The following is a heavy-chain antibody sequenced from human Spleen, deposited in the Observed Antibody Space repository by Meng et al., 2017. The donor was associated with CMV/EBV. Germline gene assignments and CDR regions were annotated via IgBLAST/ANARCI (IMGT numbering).Heavy chain of an antibody. J-gene: IGHJ4*02. CDR3: ARDRYSGSYRGYFDY. CDR1: CFAFSSCA. D-gene: IGHD1-26*01. V-gene: IGHV3-30*04. CDR2: ISYDGRNK. Sequence: SCFAFSSCAIHWVRQAPGQGLEWVAVISYDGRNKYYADSVKGRFTVSRDNSNNTFLQTNNLRVEDTAVYYCARDRYSGSYRGYFDYWGQGTLVTVSS.